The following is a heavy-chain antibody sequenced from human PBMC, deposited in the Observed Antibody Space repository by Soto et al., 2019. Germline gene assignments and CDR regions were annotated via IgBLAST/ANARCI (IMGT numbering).Heavy chain of an antibody. Sequence: GGSLRLSCAASGFTFSSYGMNWVRQAPGQGLECVEIISDDGSNQYYPDSVKGRFTISRDNSKNTLFLQLNSLRPEDTAVYYCAREKIAVAAHLFDHWGQGTVVTVSS. D-gene: IGHD6-19*01. CDR3: AREKIAVAAHLFDH. J-gene: IGHJ4*02. V-gene: IGHV3-30*03. CDR1: GFTFSSYG. CDR2: ISDDGSNQ.